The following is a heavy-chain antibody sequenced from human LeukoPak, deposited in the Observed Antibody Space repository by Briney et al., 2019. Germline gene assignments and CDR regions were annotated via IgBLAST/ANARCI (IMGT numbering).Heavy chain of an antibody. CDR1: GYTFTSYY. CDR3: TRSQYYGMDV. V-gene: IGHV1-46*01. Sequence: ASVKVSCKASGYTFTSYYMHWVRQAPGQGLEWMGMINPTGGSTSYAQKFQGRVTMTRGTSTSTVYMELSSLRSEDTAVYYCTRSQYYGMDVWGQGTTVTVSS. J-gene: IGHJ6*02. CDR2: INPTGGST.